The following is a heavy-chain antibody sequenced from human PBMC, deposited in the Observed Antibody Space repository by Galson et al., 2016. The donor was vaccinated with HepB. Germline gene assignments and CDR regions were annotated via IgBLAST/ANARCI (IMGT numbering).Heavy chain of an antibody. D-gene: IGHD4-23*01. J-gene: IGHJ4*02. CDR3: AGYGGNSV. CDR2: IFGRGNT. CDR1: GFTVSDNH. Sequence: LRLSCAAAGFTVSDNHVTWIRQAPGKGLECVSVIFGRGNTYYADSVEGRFTISRDNARNTVYLQMNSLRTEDTAVYYCAGYGGNSVWGQGALVTVSS. V-gene: IGHV3-53*01.